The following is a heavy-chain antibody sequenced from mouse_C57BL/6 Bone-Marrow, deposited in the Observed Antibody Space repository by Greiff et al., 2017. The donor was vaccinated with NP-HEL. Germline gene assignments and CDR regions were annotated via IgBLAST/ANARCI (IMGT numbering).Heavy chain of an antibody. CDR1: GYTFTDYE. V-gene: IGHV1-15*01. D-gene: IGHD1-1*01. Sequence: QVQLQQSGAELARPGASVTLSCKASGYTFTDYEMHWVKQTPVHGLEWIGAIDPETGGTAYNQKFKGKAILTADKSSSTAYMELRSLTSEDSAVYYCTRGTLLPGYFGCWGKGTTLTVSS. J-gene: IGHJ2*01. CDR3: TRGTLLPGYFGC. CDR2: IDPETGGT.